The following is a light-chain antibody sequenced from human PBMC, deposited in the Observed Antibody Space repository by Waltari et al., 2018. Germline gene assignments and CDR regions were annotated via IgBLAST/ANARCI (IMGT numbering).Light chain of an antibody. V-gene: IGLV2-11*01. J-gene: IGLJ2*01. CDR3: CSYAGRYTSVV. Sequence: QSALTQPRSVSGSPGQSVAFSCTGTNSDVGGYNYVSWYQQHPGKAPKLMIFDVTKRPSGVPDRFSGSKSGSTASLTISGLQAEDEADYYCCSYAGRYTSVVFGGGTKLTVL. CDR1: NSDVGGYNY. CDR2: DVT.